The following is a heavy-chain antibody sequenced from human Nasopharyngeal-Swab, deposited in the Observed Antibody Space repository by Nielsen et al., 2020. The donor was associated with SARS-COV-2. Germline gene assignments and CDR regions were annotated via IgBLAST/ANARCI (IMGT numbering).Heavy chain of an antibody. V-gene: IGHV4-61*02. D-gene: IGHD3-16*01. J-gene: IGHJ4*02. CDR3: ARSGGGYFDY. CDR2: IYTSGST. CDR1: SGSISSGSYY. Sequence: SCTVSSGSISSGSYYWSWIRQPAGKGLEWIGRIYTSGSTNYNPSLKSRVTISVDTSKNQFSLKLSSVTAADTAVYYCARSGGGYFDYWGQGTLVTVSS.